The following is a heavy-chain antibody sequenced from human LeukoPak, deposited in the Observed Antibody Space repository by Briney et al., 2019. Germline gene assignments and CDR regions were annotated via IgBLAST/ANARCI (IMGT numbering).Heavy chain of an antibody. V-gene: IGHV4-34*01. CDR1: GGSFSGYY. D-gene: IGHD6-13*01. CDR3: ARDFGDSSSWFFDY. J-gene: IGHJ4*02. Sequence: PSETLSLTCAVYGGSFSGYYWSWIRQPPGKGLEWIGEINHSGSTNYNPSLKSRVTISVDTSKNQFSLKLSSVTAADTAVYYCARDFGDSSSWFFDYWGQGTLVTVSS. CDR2: INHSGST.